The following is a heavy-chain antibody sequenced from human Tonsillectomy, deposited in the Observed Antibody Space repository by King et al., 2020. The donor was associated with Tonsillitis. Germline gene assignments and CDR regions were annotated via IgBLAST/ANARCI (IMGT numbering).Heavy chain of an antibody. CDR1: GGSISSYY. Sequence: QLQESGPGLVKPSETLSLTCTVSGGSISSYYWSWIRQPPGKGLEWIGDIYYSGSTNYNPSLKSRVNISVDTSKNQFSLRLRSVTAADTAVYYCAKGWETFDFWGQGTLVTVPS. J-gene: IGHJ4*02. CDR2: IYYSGST. V-gene: IGHV4-59*01. CDR3: AKGWETFDF. D-gene: IGHD1-26*01.